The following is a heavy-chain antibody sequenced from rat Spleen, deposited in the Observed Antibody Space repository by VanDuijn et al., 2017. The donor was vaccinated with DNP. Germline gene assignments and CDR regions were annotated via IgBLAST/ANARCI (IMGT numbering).Heavy chain of an antibody. CDR1: GFSLTDYH. D-gene: IGHD1-1*01. CDR2: VWISGTT. J-gene: IGHJ2*01. Sequence: QVQLKESGPGLVQPSQTLSLACTVSGFSLTDYHVHWVRQPTGKGLEWMGVVWISGTTHYSSIFKSRLSISRDTSTSKVFLKLNSLQTEDTATYYCARDGQWDYLDYWGQGVMVTVSS. V-gene: IGHV2-30*01. CDR3: ARDGQWDYLDY.